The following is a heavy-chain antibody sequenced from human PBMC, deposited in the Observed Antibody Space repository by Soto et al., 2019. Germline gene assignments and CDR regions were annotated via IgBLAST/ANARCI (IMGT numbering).Heavy chain of an antibody. CDR1: GGAFRNYA. D-gene: IGHD3-22*01. Sequence: QVQLVQSGAEVKKPGSSVKVSCTASGGAFRNYAVSWVRQAPGQGLEWMGAVMPAFGAGDYAQKVQGRLTIFADESTNTAYLNVSSLTFEDAAIYYCAASRGFYEAMDAWGQGTTLTVSS. V-gene: IGHV1-69*01. CDR3: AASRGFYEAMDA. J-gene: IGHJ6*02. CDR2: VMPAFGAG.